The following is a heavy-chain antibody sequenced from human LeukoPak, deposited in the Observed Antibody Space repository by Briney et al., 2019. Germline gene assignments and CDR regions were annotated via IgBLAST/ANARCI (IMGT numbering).Heavy chain of an antibody. D-gene: IGHD2-2*01. CDR3: ARGGYCSSTSCPGGYFDP. J-gene: IGHJ5*02. V-gene: IGHV5-51*01. CDR2: IYPGDSDT. Sequence: GESLKISCKGSGYSFTSYWIGWVRQMPGKGLEWMGIIYPGDSDTRYSPSFQGQVTISADKSISTAYLQWSNLKASDTAMYYCARGGYCSSTSCPGGYFDPWGQGTLVTVSS. CDR1: GYSFTSYW.